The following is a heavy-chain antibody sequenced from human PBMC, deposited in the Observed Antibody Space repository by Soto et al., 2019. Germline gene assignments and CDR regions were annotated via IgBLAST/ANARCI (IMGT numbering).Heavy chain of an antibody. J-gene: IGHJ4*02. V-gene: IGHV1-18*01. D-gene: IGHD6-13*01. CDR3: ARDLNLVLAAG. CDR1: GYTFTSYG. CDR2: ISAYNGNT. Sequence: QVQLVQSGAEVKKPGASVKVYCQASGYTFTSYGISWVRQAPGQGLEWMGWISAYNGNTKYAQKFQGRVTMTTDTSTSTAYMEMRSLRSDDTAVYYCARDLNLVLAAGWGQGTLVTVSS.